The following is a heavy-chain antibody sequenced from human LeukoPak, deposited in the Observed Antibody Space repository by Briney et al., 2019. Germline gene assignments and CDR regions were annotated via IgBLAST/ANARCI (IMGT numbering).Heavy chain of an antibody. CDR2: IKQDGSEK. CDR1: GITLSVYW. V-gene: IGHV3-7*01. J-gene: IGHJ4*02. Sequence: GGSLRLSCAASGITLSVYWMSWVRQAPGKGLEWVANIKQDGSEKYYRDSVQGRFTISRDNAKNSLYLQMNSLRAEDTAVYYCARSGSGYFDYWGQGPLVTVSS. CDR3: ARSGSGYFDY.